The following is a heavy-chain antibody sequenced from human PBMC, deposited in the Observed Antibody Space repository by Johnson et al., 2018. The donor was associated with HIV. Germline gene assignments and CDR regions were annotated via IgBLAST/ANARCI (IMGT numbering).Heavy chain of an antibody. CDR1: GFTVSSNY. CDR3: ARVGQLARTHAFDI. D-gene: IGHD6-13*01. CDR2: LSSGGST. V-gene: IGHV3-66*02. Sequence: VQLVESGGGLVQPGGSLRLSCAASGFTVSSNYMSWVRQAPGQVLEWVSVLSSGGSTYSADSVKGRFTISRDNSKNTVYLQMNSLRAEDTAVYYCARVGQLARTHAFDIWGQGTMVTVSS. J-gene: IGHJ3*02.